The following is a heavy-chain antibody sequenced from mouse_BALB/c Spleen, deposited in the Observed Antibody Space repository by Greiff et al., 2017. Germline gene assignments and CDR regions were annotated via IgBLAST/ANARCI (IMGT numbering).Heavy chain of an antibody. CDR2: ISSGGGST. D-gene: IGHD2-3*01. J-gene: IGHJ3*01. V-gene: IGHV5-12-1*01. CDR3: ARRGDGRDFAY. CDR1: GFAFSSYD. Sequence: EVHLVESGGGLVKPGGSLKLSCAASGFAFSSYDMSWVRQTPEKRLEWVAYISSGGGSTNYPDTVKGRFTISRDNAKNTLYLQMSSLRSEDTAVYYCARRGDGRDFAYWGQGTLVTVSA.